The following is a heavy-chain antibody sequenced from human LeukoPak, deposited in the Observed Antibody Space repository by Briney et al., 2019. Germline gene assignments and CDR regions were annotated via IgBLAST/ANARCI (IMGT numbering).Heavy chain of an antibody. V-gene: IGHV1-2*02. J-gene: IGHJ4*02. D-gene: IGHD6-13*01. CDR2: INPNSGGT. CDR1: GYTFTGYY. Sequence: ASVKVSCNASGYTFTGYYMHWVRQAPGQGLEWMGWINPNSGGTNYAQKFQGRVTMTRDTSISTAYMELSRLRSDDTAVYYCARVPPRRAAHGTVFGYWGQGTLVTVSS. CDR3: ARVPPRRAAHGTVFGY.